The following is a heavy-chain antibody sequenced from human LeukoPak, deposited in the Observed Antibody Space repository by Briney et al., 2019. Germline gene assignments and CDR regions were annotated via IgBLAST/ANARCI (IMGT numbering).Heavy chain of an antibody. Sequence: EGSLSCSRQATGVAFSTHSMNWVGQAPGKGLGWVSSISSSSRYIYYADSVKGRFTISRDNAKNSLYLQMHSLRAEDTAVYYCARESDWGQGTLVTVSS. CDR2: ISSSSRYI. V-gene: IGHV3-21*01. CDR3: ARESD. CDR1: GVAFSTHS. J-gene: IGHJ4*02.